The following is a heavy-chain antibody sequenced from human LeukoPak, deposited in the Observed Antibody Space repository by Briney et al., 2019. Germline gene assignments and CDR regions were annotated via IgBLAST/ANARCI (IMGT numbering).Heavy chain of an antibody. CDR2: ISSNGGST. V-gene: IGHV3-64*01. D-gene: IGHD6-13*01. CDR3: ARSSHIGYSSSWYSPVSDY. Sequence: GGSLRLSCAASGFAFSSYAMHWVRQAPGKGLEYVSAISSNGGSTYYANSVKGRFTISRDNSKNTLYLQMGSLRAEDMAVYYCARSSHIGYSSSWYSPVSDYWGQGTLVTVSS. J-gene: IGHJ4*02. CDR1: GFAFSSYA.